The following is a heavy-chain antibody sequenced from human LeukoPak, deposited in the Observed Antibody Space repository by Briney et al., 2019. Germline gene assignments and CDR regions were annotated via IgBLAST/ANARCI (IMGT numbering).Heavy chain of an antibody. CDR1: GGSISSYY. Sequence: PSETLSLTCTVSGGSISSYYWSWIRQPPGKGLEWIGYIYYSGSTNYNPSLKSRVTISVDTSKNQFSLKLNSVTAADTAVYYCATPGGDYYDSSGYYYYWGQGTLVTVSS. CDR3: ATPGGDYYDSSGYYYY. CDR2: IYYSGST. D-gene: IGHD3-22*01. J-gene: IGHJ4*02. V-gene: IGHV4-59*08.